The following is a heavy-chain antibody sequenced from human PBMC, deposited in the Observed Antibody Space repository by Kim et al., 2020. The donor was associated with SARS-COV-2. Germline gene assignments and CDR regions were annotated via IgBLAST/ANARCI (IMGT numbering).Heavy chain of an antibody. J-gene: IGHJ6*02. CDR1: GYTFTGYY. CDR3: ARDSSGYLQYYYYGMDV. CDR2: INPNSGGT. D-gene: IGHD5-18*01. V-gene: IGHV1-2*06. Sequence: ASVKVSCKASGYTFTGYYMHWVRQAPGQGLEWMGRINPNSGGTNYPQKFQGRLTVTRDTSISTAYMELSRLRSDDTAVYYCARDSSGYLQYYYYGMDVWGQGTTVTVSS.